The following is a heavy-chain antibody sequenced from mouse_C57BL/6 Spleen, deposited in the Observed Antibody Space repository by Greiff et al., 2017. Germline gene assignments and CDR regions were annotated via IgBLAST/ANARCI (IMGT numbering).Heavy chain of an antibody. J-gene: IGHJ2*01. CDR1: GFTFSSYG. Sequence: EVQVVESGGDLVKPGGSLKLSCAASGFTFSSYGMSWVRQTPDKRLEWVATISSGGSYTYYPDSVKGRFTISRDNAKNTLYLQMSSLKSEDTAMYYCARLRGNFDYWGQGTTLTVSS. CDR2: ISSGGSYT. V-gene: IGHV5-6*01. CDR3: ARLRGNFDY.